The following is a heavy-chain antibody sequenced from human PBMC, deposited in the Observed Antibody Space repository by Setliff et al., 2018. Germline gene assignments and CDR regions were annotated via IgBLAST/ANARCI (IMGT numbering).Heavy chain of an antibody. D-gene: IGHD2-15*01. CDR2: IWYDGSNK. Sequence: HPGGSLRLSCAASGFTFSSYGMHWVRQAPGKGLEWVAVIWYDGSNKYYADSVKGRFTISRDNSKSTLYLQMNSLRAEDTAVYYCARGGNLIYYFDYWGQGTLVTVSS. CDR1: GFTFSSYG. CDR3: ARGGNLIYYFDY. V-gene: IGHV3-33*01. J-gene: IGHJ4*02.